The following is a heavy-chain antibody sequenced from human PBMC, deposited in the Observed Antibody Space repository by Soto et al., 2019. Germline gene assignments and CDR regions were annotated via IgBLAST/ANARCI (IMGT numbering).Heavy chain of an antibody. CDR1: GFTFSNYG. J-gene: IGHJ4*02. Sequence: QVQLVESGGGVVQPGRSLRLSCAASGFTFSNYGMHWVRQAPGKGLEWVAVIWYDGSNKYYADSVKGRFTISRDNSKNTLYLQMNSLRVEDTAGYYCARVASGWTHDYWGQGTLVTVSS. CDR2: IWYDGSNK. CDR3: ARVASGWTHDY. D-gene: IGHD6-19*01. V-gene: IGHV3-33*01.